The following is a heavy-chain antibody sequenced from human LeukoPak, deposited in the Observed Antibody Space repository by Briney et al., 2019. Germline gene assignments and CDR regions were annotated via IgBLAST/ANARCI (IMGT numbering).Heavy chain of an antibody. CDR2: ISAYNGNT. D-gene: IGHD3-16*01. CDR3: AGGPPRLVQSVPFDI. V-gene: IGHV1-18*01. J-gene: IGHJ3*02. Sequence: ASVKVSCKASGYTFTSYGISWVRQAPGQGLEWMGWISAYNGNTNYAQKLQGRVTMTTDTSTSTAYMELRSLRSDDTAVYYCAGGPPRLVQSVPFDIWGQGTMVTVSS. CDR1: GYTFTSYG.